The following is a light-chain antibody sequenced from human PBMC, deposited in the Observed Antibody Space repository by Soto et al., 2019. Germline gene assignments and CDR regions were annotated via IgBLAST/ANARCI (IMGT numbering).Light chain of an antibody. CDR3: QQYSRSPRT. CDR1: QSVTSNY. V-gene: IGKV3-20*01. Sequence: DIVLTQSPGTLSLSPGERATLSCRASQSVTSNYLAWYQQKPGQAPRLLIYGASNRATGIPDRFSGSWSETDCTLTISRLEPEDVAVYYCQQYSRSPRTFGQGTKVDI. CDR2: GAS. J-gene: IGKJ1*01.